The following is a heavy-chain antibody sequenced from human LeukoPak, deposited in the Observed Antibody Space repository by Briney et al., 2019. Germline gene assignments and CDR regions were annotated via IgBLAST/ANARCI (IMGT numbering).Heavy chain of an antibody. CDR3: GKHVSSSDY. J-gene: IGHJ4*02. V-gene: IGHV3-30*02. CDR1: GFIFSTYG. CDR2: IRSDGRDK. D-gene: IGHD2-2*01. Sequence: GGSLRLPCAASGFIFSTYGMHWVRQAPGKGLEWVAFIRSDGRDKSYAGSVMGRFTISRDNSKNTLYLQMNTLRAEDTAVYYCGKHVSSSDYWGQRTLVTVSS.